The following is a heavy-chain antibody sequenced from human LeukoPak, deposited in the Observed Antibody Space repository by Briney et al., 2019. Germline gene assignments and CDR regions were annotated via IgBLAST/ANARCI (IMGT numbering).Heavy chain of an antibody. CDR3: ARSVEGYCRGGSCYYYSYYMDV. D-gene: IGHD2-15*01. CDR1: GGSISSYY. CDR2: IYYSGST. Sequence: SETLSLTCTVSGGSISSYYWSWVRQPPGKGLEWIGYIYYSGSTNYNPSLKSRVTISVDTSKNQFSLKLSSVTAADTAVYYCARSVEGYCRGGSCYYYSYYMDVWGKGTTVTVSS. J-gene: IGHJ6*03. V-gene: IGHV4-59*01.